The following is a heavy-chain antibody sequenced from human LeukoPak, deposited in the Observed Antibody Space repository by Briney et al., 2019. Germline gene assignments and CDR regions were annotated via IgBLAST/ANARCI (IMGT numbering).Heavy chain of an antibody. J-gene: IGHJ4*02. Sequence: GGTLRLSCAASGFTFTSFAMTWVRQAPGKGLEWVSVLYNGGSTYYADSVKGRFTISRDNSKNTLYLQMNSLRAEDAAVYYCARGGRRLQFSHYFDYWGQGTLITVSS. D-gene: IGHD5-24*01. CDR1: GFTFTSFA. CDR3: ARGGRRLQFSHYFDY. CDR2: LYNGGST. V-gene: IGHV3-53*01.